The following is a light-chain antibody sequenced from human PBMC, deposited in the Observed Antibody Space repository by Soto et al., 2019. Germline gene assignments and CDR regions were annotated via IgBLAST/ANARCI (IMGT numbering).Light chain of an antibody. J-gene: IGLJ1*01. CDR1: FSDIAVFNY. Sequence: QSALAQPASVSGSPGQSITISCTGSFSDIAVFNYVSWYQQYPGRAPKLLIYQVTSRASGVSHRFSGSKSGNTASLTISGLQPEDEAEYYCNSYSSNNFYVFGTGTKVTVX. V-gene: IGLV2-14*01. CDR3: NSYSSNNFYV. CDR2: QVT.